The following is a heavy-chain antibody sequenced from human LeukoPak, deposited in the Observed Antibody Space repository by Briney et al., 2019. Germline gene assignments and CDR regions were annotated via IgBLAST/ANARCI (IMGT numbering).Heavy chain of an antibody. CDR2: IREDGGEI. Sequence: HPGGSLRLSCAASGFTFSSYWMTWVRQAPGKGLEWVANIREDGGEIYYVDSVKGRFTISRDNAKNSLYLQMNSLRAEDTAIYYCARGVYAFDIWGQGTMVTVSS. J-gene: IGHJ3*02. V-gene: IGHV3-7*04. CDR1: GFTFSSYW. D-gene: IGHD5/OR15-5a*01. CDR3: ARGVYAFDI.